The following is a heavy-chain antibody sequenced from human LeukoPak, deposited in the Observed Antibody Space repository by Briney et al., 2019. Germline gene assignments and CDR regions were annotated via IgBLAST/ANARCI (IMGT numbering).Heavy chain of an antibody. CDR3: ATSIGVAVAFDF. V-gene: IGHV3-23*01. J-gene: IGHJ4*02. D-gene: IGHD6-19*01. CDR2: ISGSGGST. CDR1: GFTFSSYA. Sequence: GGSLRLSCAASGFTFSSYAMSWVRQAPGKGLEWVSAISGSGGSTYYADSVKGRFTISRDNSKNTLYLQMNSLKAEDTAIYYCATSIGVAVAFDFWGQGTLVTVSS.